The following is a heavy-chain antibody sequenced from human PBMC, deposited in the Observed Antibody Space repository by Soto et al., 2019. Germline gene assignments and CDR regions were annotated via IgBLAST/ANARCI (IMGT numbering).Heavy chain of an antibody. V-gene: IGHV1-2*02. CDR1: GYTFTAYY. Sequence: QVQLVQSGAELKEPGDSVRVSCEASGYTFTAYYIHCVRQAPGQGLEWMGWINPRFGDTSYAQDSQARVSMTRDTSISTVYMELSRLTSDDTAIYYGARNMDYYYGPGSGNGHGFWGQGTTVTVFS. CDR2: INPRFGDT. CDR3: ARNMDYYYGPGSGNGHGF. J-gene: IGHJ6*02. D-gene: IGHD3-10*01.